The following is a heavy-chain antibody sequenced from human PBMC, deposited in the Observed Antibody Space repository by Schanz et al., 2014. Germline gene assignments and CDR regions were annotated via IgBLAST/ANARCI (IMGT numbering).Heavy chain of an antibody. CDR1: GFTFSSYG. J-gene: IGHJ4*02. CDR2: IGYDGSEK. D-gene: IGHD3-10*01. Sequence: QVQLVESGGGVVQPGRSLRLSCAASGFTFSSYGMHWVRQAPGKGLEWVANIGYDGSEKYYVDSVKGRFTISRDNSKDTLYLQMSGLTPEDKAVYYCARGPIPIQGVPMDFWGQGTLVTVSS. V-gene: IGHV3-33*01. CDR3: ARGPIPIQGVPMDF.